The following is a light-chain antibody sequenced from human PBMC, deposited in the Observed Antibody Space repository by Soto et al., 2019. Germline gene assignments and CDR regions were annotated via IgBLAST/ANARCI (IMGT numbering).Light chain of an antibody. CDR1: SSDVGGYDY. Sequence: QSALTQPASVSGSPGQSIAISCTDTSSDVGGYDYVSWYQQHPDKAPKLIIYEVTKRPSGVSNRFSGSKSGNTASLTISGLQPDDEADYYCSSHTSGETRVFGSGTKVTVL. CDR3: SSHTSGETRV. V-gene: IGLV2-14*01. CDR2: EVT. J-gene: IGLJ1*01.